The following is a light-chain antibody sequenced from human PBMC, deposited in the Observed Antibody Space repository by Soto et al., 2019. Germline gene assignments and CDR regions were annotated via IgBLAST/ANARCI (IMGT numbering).Light chain of an antibody. CDR1: SSDVGGYNY. Sequence: QSALTQPPSASGSPGQSVTISCTGTSSDVGGYNYVSWYQQHPGKAPKLMIYEVSKRPSGVPDRFSGSKSGNTASLTVSGLQAEDEADYDCSSYAGSNNAPMVVFGGGTKLTVL. J-gene: IGLJ2*01. CDR3: SSYAGSNNAPMVV. CDR2: EVS. V-gene: IGLV2-8*01.